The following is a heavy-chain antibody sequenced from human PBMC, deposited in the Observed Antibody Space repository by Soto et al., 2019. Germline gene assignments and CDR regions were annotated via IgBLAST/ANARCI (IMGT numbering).Heavy chain of an antibody. CDR2: IHHSGAT. Sequence: QVQLQESGPGLVQPSGTLSLTCAVSGESITGDNWWSWVRQPPGKGLEWIGEIHHSGATNYNPSLKSRVTISVDKSTDQLCLKLNSVTAADTAMFYCATQGFYRMGVWGRGTTVTVSS. V-gene: IGHV4-4*02. CDR1: GESITGDNW. J-gene: IGHJ6*02. CDR3: ATQGFYRMGV.